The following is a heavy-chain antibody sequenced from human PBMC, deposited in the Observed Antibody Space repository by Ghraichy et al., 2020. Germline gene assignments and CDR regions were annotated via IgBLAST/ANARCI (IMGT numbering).Heavy chain of an antibody. Sequence: GGSLRLSCAASGFTFSSYEMNWVRQAPGKGLEWVSYISSSGSTIYYADSVKGRFTISRDNAKNSLYLQMNSLRAEDTAVYYCARVPRSSSRPGVPGYWGQGTLVTVSS. CDR3: ARVPRSSSRPGVPGY. V-gene: IGHV3-48*03. CDR1: GFTFSSYE. CDR2: ISSSGSTI. D-gene: IGHD6-13*01. J-gene: IGHJ4*02.